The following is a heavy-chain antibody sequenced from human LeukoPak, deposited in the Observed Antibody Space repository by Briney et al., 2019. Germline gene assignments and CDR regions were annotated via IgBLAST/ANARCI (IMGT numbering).Heavy chain of an antibody. D-gene: IGHD2-21*02. CDR2: INPNNGGT. V-gene: IGHV1-2*02. Sequence: GASVKVSCKASGYTFTDYYMHWVRQAPGQGLEWVGWINPNNGGTSYRQRFQGRVTMTRDTSISTAYMDLSRLTSDDTAVYYCARLTEEAPRVTAPYFDYWGQGTLVTVSS. CDR1: GYTFTDYY. CDR3: ARLTEEAPRVTAPYFDY. J-gene: IGHJ4*02.